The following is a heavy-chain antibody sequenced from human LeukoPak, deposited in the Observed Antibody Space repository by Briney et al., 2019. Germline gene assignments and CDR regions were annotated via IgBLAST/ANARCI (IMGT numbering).Heavy chain of an antibody. V-gene: IGHV4-39*01. J-gene: IGHJ3*02. Sequence: SETLSLTCTVSGGSISSSSYYWGWIRQPPGKGLEWIGSIFYSGSTYYNPSLKSRVTISVDTSKNQFSLKLSSVTAADTAMYHCARSHCSSTSCYPLDAFDIWGQGTMVTVSS. D-gene: IGHD2-2*01. CDR2: IFYSGST. CDR3: ARSHCSSTSCYPLDAFDI. CDR1: GGSISSSSYY.